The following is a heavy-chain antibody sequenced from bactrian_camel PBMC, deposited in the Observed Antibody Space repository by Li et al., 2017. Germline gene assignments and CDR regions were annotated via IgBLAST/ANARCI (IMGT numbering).Heavy chain of an antibody. Sequence: HVQLVESGGGSVQAGGSLRLSCGASGSIYGDACVGWLRQAPGKEREGVAAIDSDGIASYADSVKGRFTVSRDNAKNTLYLQMNSLKPEDTAMYYCAAEYRVCVDSYYRPANYLGQGTQVTVS. CDR3: AAEYRVCVDSYYRPANY. D-gene: IGHD2*01. V-gene: IGHV3S53*01. J-gene: IGHJ4*01. CDR1: GSIYGDAC. CDR2: IDSDGIA.